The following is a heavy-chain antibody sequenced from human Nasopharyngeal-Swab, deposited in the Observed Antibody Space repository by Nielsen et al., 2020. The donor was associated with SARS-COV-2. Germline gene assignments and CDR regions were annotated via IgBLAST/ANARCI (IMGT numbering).Heavy chain of an antibody. CDR2: ISGSGGST. CDR3: AKVKRPIVVVPAATDY. CDR1: GFTFSSYA. V-gene: IGHV3-23*01. J-gene: IGHJ4*02. Sequence: GESLKISCAASGFTFSSYAMSWVRQAPGKGLEWVSAISGSGGSTYYADSVKGRFTISRDNSKNTLYLQMNSLRAEDTAVYYRAKVKRPIVVVPAATDYWGQGTLVTVSS. D-gene: IGHD2-2*01.